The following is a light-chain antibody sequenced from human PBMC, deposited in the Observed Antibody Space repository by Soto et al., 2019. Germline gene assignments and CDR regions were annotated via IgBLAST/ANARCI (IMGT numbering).Light chain of an antibody. V-gene: IGLV2-23*02. CDR2: EVN. CDR1: STDVGNYNL. Sequence: QSALTQPASVSGSPGQSVTISCTGTSTDVGNYNLVSWYQQHPGKAPKLIIFEVNKRPSGISNRFSGSKSDNMASLTISGLQADDEADYYCCSFGGTTNFDVLGTGTKLTVL. J-gene: IGLJ1*01. CDR3: CSFGGTTNFDV.